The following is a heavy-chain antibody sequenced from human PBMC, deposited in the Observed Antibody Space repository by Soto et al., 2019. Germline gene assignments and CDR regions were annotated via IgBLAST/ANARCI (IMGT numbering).Heavy chain of an antibody. CDR2: ISGSGGST. CDR3: AKDLSGLPPYDYVWGSYPDDFDY. J-gene: IGHJ4*02. Sequence: GGSLRLSCAASGFTFSSYAMSWVRQAPGKGLEWVSAISGSGGSTYYADSVKGRFTISRDNSKNTLYLQVNSLRAEDTAVYDCAKDLSGLPPYDYVWGSYPDDFDYWGQGTLVTVSS. CDR1: GFTFSSYA. D-gene: IGHD3-16*02. V-gene: IGHV3-23*01.